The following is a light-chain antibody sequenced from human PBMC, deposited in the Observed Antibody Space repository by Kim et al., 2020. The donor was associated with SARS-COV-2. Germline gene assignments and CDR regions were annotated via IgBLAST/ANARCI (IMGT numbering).Light chain of an antibody. V-gene: IGLV2-14*01. CDR2: EVT. Sequence: QSALTQPASVSGSPGQSITISCTGTISDVGGYNFVSWYQQHPDKAPKLMIYEVTNRPSGVSNRFSGSKSGNTASLTISGLQAEDEADYYCSSYTSSNTLVFGGGTQLTVL. J-gene: IGLJ3*02. CDR3: SSYTSSNTLV. CDR1: ISDVGGYNF.